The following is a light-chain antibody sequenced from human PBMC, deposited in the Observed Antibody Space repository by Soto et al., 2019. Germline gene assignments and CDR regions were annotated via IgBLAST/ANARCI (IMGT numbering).Light chain of an antibody. CDR1: QSVSSNY. CDR2: GAS. J-gene: IGKJ1*01. Sequence: EIVLTQSPGTLSLSPGERATLSCRASQSVSSNYLAWYQQKPGQAPRPLIYGASSSATGNPDRFSGSGAGTDFTLTISRLEPEDFAVYYCQQYGSSPWTFGQGTKVEIK. CDR3: QQYGSSPWT. V-gene: IGKV3-20*01.